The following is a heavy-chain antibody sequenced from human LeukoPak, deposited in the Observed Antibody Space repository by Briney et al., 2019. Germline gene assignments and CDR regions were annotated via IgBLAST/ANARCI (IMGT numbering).Heavy chain of an antibody. CDR1: GGTFNVYA. Sequence: SVKVSCKAPGGTFNVYAISWARQAPGQGLEWMGRINPIFGTTNYAQKFQGRVTITAEKFTSTAYMELSSLRSEDTAVYYCARGSGNYYVDIWGQGTMVTVSS. CDR2: INPIFGTT. J-gene: IGHJ3*02. V-gene: IGHV1-69*06. D-gene: IGHD1-26*01. CDR3: ARGSGNYYVDI.